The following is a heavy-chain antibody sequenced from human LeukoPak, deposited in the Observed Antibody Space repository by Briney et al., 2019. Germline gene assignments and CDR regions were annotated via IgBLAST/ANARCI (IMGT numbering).Heavy chain of an antibody. CDR3: ARGLYDSSGYYLDY. CDR1: GFTFDDYG. D-gene: IGHD3-22*01. CDR2: INWNGGST. Sequence: GGSLRLSCAASGFTFDDYGMSWVRQAPGKGLEWVSGINWNGGSTGYADSVKGRFTISRDNAKNSLYLQMNSLRAEDTAVYYCARGLYDSSGYYLDYWGQGTLVTVSS. V-gene: IGHV3-20*04. J-gene: IGHJ4*02.